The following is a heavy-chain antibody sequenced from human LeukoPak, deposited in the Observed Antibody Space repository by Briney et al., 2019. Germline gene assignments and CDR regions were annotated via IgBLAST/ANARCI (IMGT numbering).Heavy chain of an antibody. D-gene: IGHD1-26*01. CDR3: ARELGGLGTVGSYFDY. CDR1: GYTFTSYD. J-gene: IGHJ4*02. Sequence: GASVKVSCKASGYTFTSYDINWVRQATGQGLEWMGWMNPNSGNTGYAQKLQGRVTMTTDTSTSTAYMGLRSLRSDDTAVYYCARELGGLGTVGSYFDYWGQGTLVTVSS. CDR2: MNPNSGNT. V-gene: IGHV1-8*01.